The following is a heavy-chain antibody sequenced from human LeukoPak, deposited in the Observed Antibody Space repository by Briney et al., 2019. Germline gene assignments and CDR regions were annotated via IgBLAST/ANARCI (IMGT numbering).Heavy chain of an antibody. V-gene: IGHV3-33*08. Sequence: GGSLRLSCAASGFTFSNYGMHWVRQAPGMGLEWVAVIWYDGSNKYYADSVKGRFTISRDNSMNTLYLQMNSLRAEDTAVYYCARDPRIGYCSGGTCSFLDYSGQGTLVTVSS. D-gene: IGHD2-15*01. J-gene: IGHJ4*02. CDR3: ARDPRIGYCSGGTCSFLDY. CDR2: IWYDGSNK. CDR1: GFTFSNYG.